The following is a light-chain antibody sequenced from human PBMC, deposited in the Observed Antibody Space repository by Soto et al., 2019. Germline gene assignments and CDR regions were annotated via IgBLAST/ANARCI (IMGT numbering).Light chain of an antibody. J-gene: IGLJ1*01. CDR3: ASYAGSQNYV. CDR1: SADVGGYKF. CDR2: EVS. V-gene: IGLV2-8*01. Sequence: QSALTQPPSASGSLGQSVTLSCTGTSADVGGYKFVSWYQQHPGKAPKLMIFEVSQRPSGVPARFSGSKSGNTASLTVAEPQAEYEADYYCASYAGSQNYVFGTGTKVTVL.